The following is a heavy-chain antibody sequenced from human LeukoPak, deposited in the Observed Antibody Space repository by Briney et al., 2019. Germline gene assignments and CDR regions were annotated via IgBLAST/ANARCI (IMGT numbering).Heavy chain of an antibody. V-gene: IGHV4-34*01. CDR3: ARASSGWKGDYFDY. Sequence: PSETLSLTCAVYGGSFSGYYWSWIRQPPGKGLEWIGETNHSGSTNYNPSLKSRVTISVDTSKNQFSLKLSSVTAADTAVYYCARASSGWKGDYFDYWGQGTLVTVSS. D-gene: IGHD6-19*01. CDR1: GGSFSGYY. CDR2: TNHSGST. J-gene: IGHJ4*02.